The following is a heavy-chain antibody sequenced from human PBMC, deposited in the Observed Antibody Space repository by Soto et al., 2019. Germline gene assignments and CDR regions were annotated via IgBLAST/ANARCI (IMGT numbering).Heavy chain of an antibody. Sequence: PSVKVSCKASGYTFTNYDINWVRQTTGQGLEWMGWMNPNSGDTGYAQKFQDRVTMTRNTAISTAYMELSSLTFEDTAIYSCARAPRNWGFDFWGLGTLVTVSS. J-gene: IGHJ4*02. CDR1: GYTFTNYD. CDR2: MNPNSGDT. V-gene: IGHV1-8*01. D-gene: IGHD7-27*01. CDR3: ARAPRNWGFDF.